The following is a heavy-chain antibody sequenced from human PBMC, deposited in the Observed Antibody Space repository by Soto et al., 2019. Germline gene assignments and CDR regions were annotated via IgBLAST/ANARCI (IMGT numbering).Heavy chain of an antibody. CDR2: IIPILGIA. D-gene: IGHD5-18*01. J-gene: IGHJ4*02. CDR3: ARGAKGKRGYSYGYSDY. CDR1: GGTFSSYT. Sequence: SVKVSCKASGGTFSSYTISWVRQAPGQGLEWMGRIIPILGIADYAQKFQGRVTITADKSTSTAYMELSSLRSEDTAVYYCARGAKGKRGYSYGYSDYWGQGTLVTVSS. V-gene: IGHV1-69*02.